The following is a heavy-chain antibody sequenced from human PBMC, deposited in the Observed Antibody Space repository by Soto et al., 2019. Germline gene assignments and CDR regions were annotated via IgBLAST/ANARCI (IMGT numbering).Heavy chain of an antibody. Sequence: QVQLVESGGGVVQPGRSLRLSCAASGFTFSSYGMHWVRQAPGKGLEWVAVISYDGSNKYYADSVKGRFTISRDNSKNTLYLQMNSLRAEVTAVYYCASSISNYGSDYCYGMDVWGQGTKVTVSS. D-gene: IGHD4-4*01. V-gene: IGHV3-30*03. CDR2: ISYDGSNK. CDR3: ASSISNYGSDYCYGMDV. J-gene: IGHJ6*02. CDR1: GFTFSSYG.